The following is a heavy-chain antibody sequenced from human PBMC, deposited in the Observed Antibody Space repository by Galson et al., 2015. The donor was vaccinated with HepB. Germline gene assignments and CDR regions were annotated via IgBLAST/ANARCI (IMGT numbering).Heavy chain of an antibody. V-gene: IGHV2-5*02. CDR1: GFPLSSTGVG. CDR2: INWDDDD. Sequence: PALGKLTQIRTLTYTFCGFPLSSTGVGGGWVGQLPGKALEWLAVINWDDDDSYNTSLKSKLKITKDTSKNQVVLTMTNMDPEDTATYSCAHVMITFGGVIGPDAFDIWGQGTMVTVSS. CDR3: AHVMITFGGVIGPDAFDI. D-gene: IGHD3-16*02. J-gene: IGHJ3*02.